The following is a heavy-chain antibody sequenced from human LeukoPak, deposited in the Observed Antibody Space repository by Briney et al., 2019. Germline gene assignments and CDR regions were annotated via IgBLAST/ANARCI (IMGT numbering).Heavy chain of an antibody. CDR3: ARAGSGEAGYDYVWGSYRDY. D-gene: IGHD3-16*01. Sequence: PGGSLRLSCAASGFTFSSYEMHWVRQAPGKGLEWVSYISSSGSTIYYADSVKGRFTISRDNAKNSLYLQMNSLRAEDTAVYYCARAGSGEAGYDYVWGSYRDYWGQGALVTVSS. CDR2: ISSSGSTI. J-gene: IGHJ4*02. CDR1: GFTFSSYE. V-gene: IGHV3-48*03.